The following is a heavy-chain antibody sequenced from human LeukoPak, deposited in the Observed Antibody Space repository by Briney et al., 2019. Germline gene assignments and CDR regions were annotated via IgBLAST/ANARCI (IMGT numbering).Heavy chain of an antibody. CDR1: GYTFTGYY. Sequence: GASVKVSRKASGYTFTGYYMHWVRQAPGQGLEWMGWINPNSGGTNYAQKFQGRVTMTRDTSISTAYMELSRLRSDDTAVYYCARDLGITGSQWVMDVWGKGTTVTVSS. CDR3: ARDLGITGSQWVMDV. D-gene: IGHD1-20*01. CDR2: INPNSGGT. J-gene: IGHJ6*03. V-gene: IGHV1-2*02.